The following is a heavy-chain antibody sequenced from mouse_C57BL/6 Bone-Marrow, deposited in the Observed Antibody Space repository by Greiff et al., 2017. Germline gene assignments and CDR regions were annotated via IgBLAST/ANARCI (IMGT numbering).Heavy chain of an antibody. J-gene: IGHJ3*01. V-gene: IGHV1-74*01. CDR1: GYTFTSYW. CDR3: AIMGYYGSSYRGFAY. Sequence: QVQLKQPGAELVKPGASVKVSCKASGYTFTSYWMHWVKQRPGQGLEWIGRIHPSDSDTNYNQKFKGKATLTVDKSSSTAYMQLSSLTSEDSAVFYCAIMGYYGSSYRGFAYWGQGTLVTVSA. CDR2: IHPSDSDT. D-gene: IGHD1-1*01.